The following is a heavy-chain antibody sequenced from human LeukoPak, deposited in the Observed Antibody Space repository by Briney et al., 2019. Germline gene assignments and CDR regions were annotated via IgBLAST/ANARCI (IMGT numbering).Heavy chain of an antibody. CDR2: ISASGGST. Sequence: GGSLRLSCAASGFTFSSYAMSWVRQAPGKGLEWVSAISASGGSTSYADSVKGRFTISRDNSKNTLFLQMNSLRAEDTAIYYCAKDGYYYGSGSHHYDYWGQGTLVTVSS. CDR1: GFTFSSYA. D-gene: IGHD3-10*01. V-gene: IGHV3-23*01. CDR3: AKDGYYYGSGSHHYDY. J-gene: IGHJ4*02.